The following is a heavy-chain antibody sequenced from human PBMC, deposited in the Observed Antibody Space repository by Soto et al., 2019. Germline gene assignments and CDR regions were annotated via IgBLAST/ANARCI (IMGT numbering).Heavy chain of an antibody. CDR1: GGTFSSYA. V-gene: IGHV1-69*13. Sequence: SVKVSCKASGGTFSSYAISWVRQAPGQGLEWMGGIIPIFGTANYAQKFQGRVTITADESTSTAYMELSSLRSEDTAVYYCARAGYYDSSGYYSGPDAFDIWGQGTMVTVSS. CDR3: ARAGYYDSSGYYSGPDAFDI. D-gene: IGHD3-22*01. CDR2: IIPIFGTA. J-gene: IGHJ3*02.